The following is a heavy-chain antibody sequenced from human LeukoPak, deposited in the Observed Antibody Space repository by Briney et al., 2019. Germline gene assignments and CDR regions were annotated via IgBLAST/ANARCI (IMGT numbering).Heavy chain of an antibody. CDR2: ISSSSSYI. V-gene: IGHV3-21*01. CDR1: GFTFSSYS. D-gene: IGHD3-22*01. Sequence: PGGSLRLSCAASGFTFSSYSMNWVRQAPGKRLEWVSSISSSSSYIYYADSVKDRFTISRDNAKNSLYLQMNSLRAEDTAVYYCARGDSSGYCWGQGTLVTVSS. CDR3: ARGDSSGYC. J-gene: IGHJ4*02.